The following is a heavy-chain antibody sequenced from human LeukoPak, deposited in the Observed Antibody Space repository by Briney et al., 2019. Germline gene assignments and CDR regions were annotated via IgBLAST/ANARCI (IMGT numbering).Heavy chain of an antibody. CDR3: ARVRVWKNIAVADHYYYYGMDV. CDR1: GGSISSYY. J-gene: IGHJ6*02. CDR2: IYYSGST. V-gene: IGHV4-59*08. D-gene: IGHD6-19*01. Sequence: SETLSLTCTVSGGSISSYYWSWIRQPPGKGLEGIGYIYYSGSTNYNPSLKSRVTISVDTSKNQFSLKLSSVTAADTAVYYCARVRVWKNIAVADHYYYYGMDVWGQGTTVTVSS.